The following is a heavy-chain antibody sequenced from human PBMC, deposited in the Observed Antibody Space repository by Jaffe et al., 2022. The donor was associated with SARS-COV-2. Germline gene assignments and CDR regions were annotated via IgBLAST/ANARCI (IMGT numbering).Heavy chain of an antibody. CDR3: AKDKRDSSGYYYGDYGMDV. CDR2: ISGDGGST. V-gene: IGHV3-43*02. J-gene: IGHJ6*02. Sequence: EVQLVESGGGVVQPGGSLRLSCAASGFTFDDYAMHWVRQAPGKGLEWVSLISGDGGSTYYADSVKGRFTISRDNSKNSLYLQMNSLRTEDTALYYCAKDKRDSSGYYYGDYGMDVWGQGTTVTVSS. D-gene: IGHD3-22*01. CDR1: GFTFDDYA.